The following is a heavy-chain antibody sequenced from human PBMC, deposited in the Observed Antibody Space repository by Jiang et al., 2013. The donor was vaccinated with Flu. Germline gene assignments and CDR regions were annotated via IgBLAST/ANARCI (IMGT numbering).Heavy chain of an antibody. D-gene: IGHD3-10*01. CDR1: GFTFDDYA. J-gene: IGHJ2*01. V-gene: IGHV3-9*01. CDR2: ISWNSGSI. Sequence: GLVQPGRSLRLSCAASGFTFDDYAMHWVRQAPGKGLEWVSGISWNSGSIGYADSVKGRFTISRDNAKNSLYLQMNSLRAEDTALYYCAKISRGFSSGSRELNWYFDLWGRGTLVTVSS. CDR3: AKISRGFSSGSRELNWYFDL.